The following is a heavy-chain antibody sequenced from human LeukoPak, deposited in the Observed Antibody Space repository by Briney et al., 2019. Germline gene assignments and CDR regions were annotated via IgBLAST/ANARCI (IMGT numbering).Heavy chain of an antibody. CDR1: GGSFSGYY. Sequence: PSETLSLTCAVYGGSFSGYYRSWIRQPPGKGLEWIGEINHSGSTNYNPSLKSRVTISVDTSKNQFSLKLSSVTAADTAVYYCARGRGYSYGFTAFDIWGQGTMVTVSS. CDR3: ARGRGYSYGFTAFDI. CDR2: INHSGST. J-gene: IGHJ3*02. D-gene: IGHD5-18*01. V-gene: IGHV4-34*01.